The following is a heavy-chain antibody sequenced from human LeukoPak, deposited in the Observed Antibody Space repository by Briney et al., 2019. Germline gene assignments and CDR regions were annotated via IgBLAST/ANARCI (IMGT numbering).Heavy chain of an antibody. CDR2: IYYSGST. Sequence: PSQALSLTCTVSGGSISSGGYYWSWIRQHPGKGLEWIGYIYYSGSTNYNPSLAGRVTISADTSKSQLSLRLSSVTAADTAVYYCARSIASRPFFAYWGQGTLVTVSS. CDR3: ARSIASRPFFAY. V-gene: IGHV4-31*03. D-gene: IGHD6-6*01. CDR1: GGSISSGGYY. J-gene: IGHJ4*02.